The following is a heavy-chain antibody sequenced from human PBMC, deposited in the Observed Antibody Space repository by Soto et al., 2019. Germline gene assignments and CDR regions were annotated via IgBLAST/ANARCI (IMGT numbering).Heavy chain of an antibody. J-gene: IGHJ6*01. V-gene: IGHV5-51*01. CDR1: GYSFTSYW. Sequence: PGESLKISCKGSGYSFTSYWIGWVRQMPGKGLEWMGIIYPGDSDTRYSPSFQGQVTISADKSISTAYLQWSSLKASDTAMYYCARLVSSSWYPYYYYGKDVWGQGSTVTVSS. CDR2: IYPGDSDT. D-gene: IGHD6-13*01. CDR3: ARLVSSSWYPYYYYGKDV.